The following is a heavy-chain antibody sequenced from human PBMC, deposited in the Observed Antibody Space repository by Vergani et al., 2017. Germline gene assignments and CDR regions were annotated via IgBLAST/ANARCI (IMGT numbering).Heavy chain of an antibody. Sequence: EVQLVESGGGLVKPGGSLRLSCAASGFTFSSYEMNWVRQAPGKGLEWVSYISSSGSTIYYADSVKGRFTISRDKAKNSLYLQMNSLRAEDTAVYDCSSDLMTVTTGCFDCWGRGTLVTVSS. J-gene: IGHJ4*02. D-gene: IGHD4-11*01. V-gene: IGHV3-48*03. CDR3: SSDLMTVTTGCFDC. CDR1: GFTFSSYE. CDR2: ISSSGSTI.